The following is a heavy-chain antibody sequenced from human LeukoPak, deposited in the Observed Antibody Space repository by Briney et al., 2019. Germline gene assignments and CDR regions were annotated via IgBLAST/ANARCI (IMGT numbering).Heavy chain of an antibody. CDR1: GGTFSSYA. CDR3: ASTSGSSGWYSPPDY. D-gene: IGHD6-19*01. V-gene: IGHV1-69*04. J-gene: IGHJ4*02. Sequence: SVKVSCKASGGTFSSYAISWVQQAPGQGLEWMGKTIPIFGIANYAQKFQGRVTITADKSTSTAYMELSSLRSEDTAVYYCASTSGSSGWYSPPDYWGQGTLVTVSS. CDR2: TIPIFGIA.